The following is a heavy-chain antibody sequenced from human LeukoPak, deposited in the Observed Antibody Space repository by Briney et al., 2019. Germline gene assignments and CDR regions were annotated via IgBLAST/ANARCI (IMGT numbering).Heavy chain of an antibody. CDR3: AKGAYSTSWWSVDY. Sequence: GGSLRLSCAASGFTFSSYGMHWVRQAPGKGLEWVAFIRYDGSNKYYADSVKGRFTISRDNSKNTLYLQVSSLRAEDTAVYYCAKGAYSTSWWSVDYWGQGTLVTVSS. CDR2: IRYDGSNK. J-gene: IGHJ4*02. CDR1: GFTFSSYG. V-gene: IGHV3-30*02. D-gene: IGHD2-2*01.